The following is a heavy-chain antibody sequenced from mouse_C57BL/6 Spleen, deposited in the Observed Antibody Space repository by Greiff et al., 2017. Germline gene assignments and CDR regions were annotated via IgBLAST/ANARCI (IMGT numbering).Heavy chain of an antibody. J-gene: IGHJ2*01. V-gene: IGHV5-4*01. CDR3: ARDRGVFHTPFDY. CDR1: GFTFSSYA. CDR2: ISDGGSYT. Sequence: EVHLVESGGGLVKPGGSLKLSCAASGFTFSSYAMSWVRQTPEKRLEWVATISDGGSYTYSPANVKVRFTISRDNAKNNLYLQMSHLKSEDTAMYYCARDRGVFHTPFDYWGQGTTLTVSS. D-gene: IGHD1-2*01.